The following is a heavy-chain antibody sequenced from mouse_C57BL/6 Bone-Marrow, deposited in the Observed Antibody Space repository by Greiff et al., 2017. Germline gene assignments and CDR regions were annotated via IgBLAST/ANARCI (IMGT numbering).Heavy chain of an antibody. Sequence: QVQLQQPGAELVMPGASVKLSCKASGYTFTSYWMHWVKQRPGQGLEWLGEIDPSDSYTNYNQKFKGKSTLTVDKSSSTASMQLSSLTSEDSAVYYCSRRGYDGYSWFAYWGQGTLVTVSA. V-gene: IGHV1-69*01. J-gene: IGHJ3*01. CDR3: SRRGYDGYSWFAY. CDR1: GYTFTSYW. CDR2: IDPSDSYT. D-gene: IGHD2-3*01.